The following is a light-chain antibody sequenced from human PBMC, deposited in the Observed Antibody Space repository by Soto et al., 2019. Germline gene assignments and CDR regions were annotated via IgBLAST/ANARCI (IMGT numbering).Light chain of an antibody. CDR1: QSVSSN. Sequence: EIVMTQSPATLSVSPGERATLSCRASQSVSSNLAWYQQKPGQAPRLLIYGASTRATGIPARFSGSGSGTEFTLTISSLQSEDFAVYYCQQYGSSPFTFAGGTEVEIK. J-gene: IGKJ4*01. V-gene: IGKV3-15*01. CDR3: QQYGSSPFT. CDR2: GAS.